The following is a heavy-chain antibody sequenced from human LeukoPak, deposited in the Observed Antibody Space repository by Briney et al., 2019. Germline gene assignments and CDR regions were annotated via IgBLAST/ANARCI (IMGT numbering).Heavy chain of an antibody. Sequence: ASVKVSCKASGYTFTGYYIHWVRQAPGQGLEWMGWINPNSGGTNYAQKFQGRVTMTRDTSISTAYMELSRLRSDDTAVYYCARENSRIGQQRCDYWGQGTLVTVSS. CDR2: INPNSGGT. J-gene: IGHJ4*02. D-gene: IGHD6-13*01. V-gene: IGHV1-2*02. CDR3: ARENSRIGQQRCDY. CDR1: GYTFTGYY.